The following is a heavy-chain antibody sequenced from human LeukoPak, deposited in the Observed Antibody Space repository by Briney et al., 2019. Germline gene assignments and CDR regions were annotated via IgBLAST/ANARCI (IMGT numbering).Heavy chain of an antibody. V-gene: IGHV3-74*01. J-gene: IGHJ5*02. CDR2: INSDGSST. CDR3: ARGDVWFDP. Sequence: GGSLRLSCAASGFTFSNYWMYWVRQAPGKGLVRVSRINSDGSSTNYADSVKGRFTISRDNGKNTLYLHMNSLRVEDTAVYYCARGDVWFDPWGQGTLVTVSS. CDR1: GFTFSNYW.